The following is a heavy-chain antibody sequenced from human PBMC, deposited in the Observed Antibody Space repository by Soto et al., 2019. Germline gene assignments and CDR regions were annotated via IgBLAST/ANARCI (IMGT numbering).Heavy chain of an antibody. CDR3: ARVGNYGDTDYYYYYMDV. J-gene: IGHJ6*03. CDR2: ISAYNGNT. D-gene: IGHD4-17*01. CDR1: GYTFTSYG. Sequence: GGPVKGSCKASGYTFTSYGISWVRQAPGQGLEWMGWISAYNGNTNYAQKLQGRVTMTTDTSTSTAYMELRSLRSDDTAVYYCARVGNYGDTDYYYYYMDVWGKGTTVTVSS. V-gene: IGHV1-18*01.